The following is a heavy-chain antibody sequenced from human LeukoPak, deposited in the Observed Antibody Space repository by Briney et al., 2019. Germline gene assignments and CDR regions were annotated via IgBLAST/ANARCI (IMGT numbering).Heavy chain of an antibody. CDR3: ARGATAGRFSLRPTGAYYMDV. Sequence: GASVKVSCKASGYTFTVYYMHWVRQAPGQGLEWMGWINPNSGGTNCAQKFQGRVTMTRGTSINTAYMELNSLRFDDTAVYYCARGATAGRFSLRPTGAYYMDVWGKGTTVTVSS. D-gene: IGHD6-13*01. CDR2: INPNSGGT. CDR1: GYTFTVYY. J-gene: IGHJ6*03. V-gene: IGHV1-2*02.